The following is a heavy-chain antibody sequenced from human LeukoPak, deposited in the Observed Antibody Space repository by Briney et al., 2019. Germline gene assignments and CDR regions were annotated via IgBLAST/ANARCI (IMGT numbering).Heavy chain of an antibody. J-gene: IGHJ4*02. CDR3: ARDQGSLTRSWYTGY. D-gene: IGHD6-13*01. CDR2: INPCSGDT. CDR1: GYTLTGYH. V-gene: IGHV1-2*06. Sequence: ASVKVSCKASGYTLTGYHIHWVRQAPGQGLEWMGRINPCSGDTNFAQKFQGRVTMTRDTSITTAYMDLSSLTPDDTAVYFCARDQGSLTRSWYTGYWGQGTQVTVSS.